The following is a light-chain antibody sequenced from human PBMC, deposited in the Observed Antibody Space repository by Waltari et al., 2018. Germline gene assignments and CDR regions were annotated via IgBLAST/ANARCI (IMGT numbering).Light chain of an antibody. CDR3: QVWDDTTNSGV. Sequence: YVVTQPPSVSVAPGKTATLTCGGENIESKSVNWYQQKPGQAPVLVIFYDSDRPSGIPGVFSGANSGNTATLTISWVEAGDEADYHCQVWDDTTNSGVFGGGTRLTVL. J-gene: IGLJ3*02. V-gene: IGLV3-21*04. CDR1: NIESKS. CDR2: YDS.